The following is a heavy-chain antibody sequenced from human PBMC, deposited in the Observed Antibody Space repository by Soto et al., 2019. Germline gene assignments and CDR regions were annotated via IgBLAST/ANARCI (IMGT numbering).Heavy chain of an antibody. CDR3: ARVRFEDYYGSGSPLGDV. CDR1: GGTSSSYA. CDR2: IIPIFGTA. V-gene: IGHV1-69*06. J-gene: IGHJ6*02. Sequence: RASVKVSCKASGGTSSSYAISWVRQAPGQGLEWMGGIIPIFGTANYAQKFQGRVTITADKSTSTAYMELSSLRSEDTAVYYCARVRFEDYYGSGSPLGDVWGQGTTVTVSS. D-gene: IGHD3-10*01.